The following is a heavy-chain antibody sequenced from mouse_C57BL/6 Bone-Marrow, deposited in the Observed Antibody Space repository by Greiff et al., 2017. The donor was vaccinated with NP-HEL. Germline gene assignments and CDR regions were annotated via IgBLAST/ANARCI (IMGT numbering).Heavy chain of an antibody. V-gene: IGHV1-9*01. CDR2: ILPGSGST. Sequence: VQLQQSGAELMKPGASVKLSCKATGYTFTGYWIEWVKQRPGHGLEWIGEILPGSGSTNYNEKFKGKATFTADTSSNTAYMQLSSLTTEDSAIYYCARRNHYGSSPFYAMDYWGQGTSVTVSS. J-gene: IGHJ4*01. D-gene: IGHD1-1*01. CDR3: ARRNHYGSSPFYAMDY. CDR1: GYTFTGYW.